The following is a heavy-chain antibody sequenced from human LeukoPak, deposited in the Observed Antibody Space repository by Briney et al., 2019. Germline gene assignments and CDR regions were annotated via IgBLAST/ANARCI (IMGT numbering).Heavy chain of an antibody. Sequence: ASVKVSCKASGYTFTSYDINWVRQATGQGLEWMGWMNPNSGNTGYAQKFQGRVTITRNTSISTAYMELSSLRSEDTAVYYCARLYCSSTSCNYMDVWGKGTTVTVSS. D-gene: IGHD2-2*01. CDR1: GYTFTSYD. CDR3: ARLYCSSTSCNYMDV. J-gene: IGHJ6*03. CDR2: MNPNSGNT. V-gene: IGHV1-8*03.